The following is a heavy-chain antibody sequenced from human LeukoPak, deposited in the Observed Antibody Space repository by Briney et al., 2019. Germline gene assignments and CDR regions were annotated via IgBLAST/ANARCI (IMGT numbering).Heavy chain of an antibody. D-gene: IGHD3-16*02. CDR3: ARHPRNYDYVWGSYRLYYFDF. V-gene: IGHV4-39*01. CDR1: GGSISSTSYY. J-gene: IGHJ4*02. Sequence: PSETLSLTCTVSGGSISSTSYYWGWIRQPPGKGLEYIGTIYYSGSTYYNPSLKSRVTVSVDTSKNQFSLMLTSVTAADTAMYYCARHPRNYDYVWGSYRLYYFDFWGQGTLVTVSS. CDR2: IYYSGST.